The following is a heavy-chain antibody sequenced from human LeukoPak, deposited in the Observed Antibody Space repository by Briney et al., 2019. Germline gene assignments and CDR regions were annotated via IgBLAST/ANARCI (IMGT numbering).Heavy chain of an antibody. CDR2: IYYSGST. V-gene: IGHV4-34*01. CDR3: ARLPVYYYYMDV. CDR1: GGSFSGYY. Sequence: SETLSLTCAVYGGSFSGYYWSWIRQPPGKGLEWIGSIYYSGSTYYNPSLKSRVTISVDTSKNQFSLKLSSVTAADTAVYYCARLPVYYYYMDVWGKGTTVTVSS. J-gene: IGHJ6*03.